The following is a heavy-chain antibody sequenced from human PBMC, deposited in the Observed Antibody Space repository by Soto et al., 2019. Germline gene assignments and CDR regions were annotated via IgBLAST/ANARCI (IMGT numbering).Heavy chain of an antibody. CDR2: ISYDGSNK. CDR3: ASARSQDGSGWLILDY. D-gene: IGHD6-19*01. CDR1: GFTFSSYA. J-gene: IGHJ4*02. V-gene: IGHV3-30-3*01. Sequence: QVQLVESGGGVVRPGRSLRLSCAASGFTFSSYAMHWVRQAPGKGLEWVAVISYDGSNKYYADSVKGRFTISRDNSKNTLYLQMNSLRAEDTAVYYCASARSQDGSGWLILDYWGQGTLVTVSS.